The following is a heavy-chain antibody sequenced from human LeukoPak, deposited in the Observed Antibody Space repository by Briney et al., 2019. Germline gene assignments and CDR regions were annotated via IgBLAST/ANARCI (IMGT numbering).Heavy chain of an antibody. J-gene: IGHJ4*02. CDR1: GGSISSSSYY. V-gene: IGHV4-61*05. D-gene: IGHD5-18*01. CDR3: ASGYSPAT. CDR2: IYYSGST. Sequence: SETLSLTCTVSGGSISSSSYYWSWIRQPPGKGLEWIGYIYYSGSTNYNPSLKSRVTISVDTSKNQFSLKLSSVTAADTAVCYCASGYSPATWGQGTLVTVSS.